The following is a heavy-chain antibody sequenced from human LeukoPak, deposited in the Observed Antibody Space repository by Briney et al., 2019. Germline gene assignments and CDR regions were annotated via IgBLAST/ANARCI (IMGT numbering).Heavy chain of an antibody. V-gene: IGHV3-66*02. J-gene: IGHJ4*02. CDR2: IKSGSNT. Sequence: GGSLRLSCAASGLTVSSSHMTWIRQAPRKGLEWVSIIKSGSNTDYADSVKGRFAISRDNYKNTVYLQMNSLRIEDTAVYYCVNLPGGGQWGQGTLVTVSS. CDR3: VNLPGGGQ. D-gene: IGHD7-27*01. CDR1: GLTVSSSH.